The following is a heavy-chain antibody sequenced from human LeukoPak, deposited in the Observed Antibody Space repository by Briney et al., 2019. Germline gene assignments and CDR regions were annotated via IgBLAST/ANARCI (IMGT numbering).Heavy chain of an antibody. CDR2: IYHSAST. J-gene: IGHJ6*02. D-gene: IGHD3-10*01. Sequence: PSVTLSLNCAVSGVSICSINWLSWARQPPGKGLEWIGEIYHSASTNYNPSLKIRFTISIDKSKNHFSLKLSSVTAADTVFYYCARAMVRLTRGMDVWGQGTKVTVSS. V-gene: IGHV4-4*02. CDR1: GVSICSINW. CDR3: ARAMVRLTRGMDV.